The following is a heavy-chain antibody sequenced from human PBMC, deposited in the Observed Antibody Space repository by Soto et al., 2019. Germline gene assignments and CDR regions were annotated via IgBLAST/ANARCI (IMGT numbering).Heavy chain of an antibody. D-gene: IGHD3-10*01. CDR1: GVSINSGGYD. Sequence: SDTLSATCTVSGVSINSGGYDWSWVRQHRGKGLDCIGYIYYSGSTYYNPSLKSRVTISVDTSKNQFSLKLSSVTAADTAVYYCARVREGYYGSGSYNFNYYYYYMDVWGKGTTVT. V-gene: IGHV4-31*03. J-gene: IGHJ6*03. CDR3: ARVREGYYGSGSYNFNYYYYYMDV. CDR2: IYYSGST.